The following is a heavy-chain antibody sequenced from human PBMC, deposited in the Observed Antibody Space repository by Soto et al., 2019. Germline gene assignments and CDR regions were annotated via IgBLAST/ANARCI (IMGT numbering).Heavy chain of an antibody. CDR2: IYYSGST. D-gene: IGHD6-13*01. V-gene: IGHV4-39*01. CDR3: ARAQQLVRGFDYYYGVDV. Sequence: SETLSLTCTVSGGSISSSSYYWGWIRQPPGKGLEWIGSIYYSGSTYYNTSLKSRVTISVDTSKNQFSLKLSSVTAADTAVYYCARAQQLVRGFDYYYGVDVWGQGTTVT. CDR1: GGSISSSSYY. J-gene: IGHJ6*02.